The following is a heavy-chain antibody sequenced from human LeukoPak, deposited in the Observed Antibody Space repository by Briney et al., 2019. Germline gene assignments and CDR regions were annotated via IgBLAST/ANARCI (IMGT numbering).Heavy chain of an antibody. D-gene: IGHD3-9*01. V-gene: IGHV4-4*02. CDR3: ARGVRDYDILNY. CDR1: GGSISSSNW. J-gene: IGHJ4*02. Sequence: SETLSLTCAVSGGSISSSNWWSWVRQPPGKGLEWIGEIYHSGSTNYNPSLKSRVTLSVDTSKNQFSLKLSSVTAADTAVYYCARGVRDYDILNYWGQGTLVTVSS. CDR2: IYHSGST.